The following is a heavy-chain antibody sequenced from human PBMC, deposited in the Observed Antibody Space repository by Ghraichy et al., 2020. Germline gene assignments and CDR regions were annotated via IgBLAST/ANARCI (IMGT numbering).Heavy chain of an antibody. Sequence: SCAVYGGSFSAYYWSWIRQPPGKGLEWIGDITHNRDTNYNPSLQSRVTILVDTSKNQFSLKLSSVTAADTAVYFCAREGIWPYSRSWYRGFDIWGQGTMVTVSS. CDR1: GGSFSAYY. J-gene: IGHJ3*02. CDR2: ITHNRDT. CDR3: AREGIWPYSRSWYRGFDI. D-gene: IGHD6-13*01. V-gene: IGHV4-34*01.